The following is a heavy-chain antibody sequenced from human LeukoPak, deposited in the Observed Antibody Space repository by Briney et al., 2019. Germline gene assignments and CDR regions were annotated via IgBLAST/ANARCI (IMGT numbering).Heavy chain of an antibody. D-gene: IGHD6-13*01. CDR2: INWKSNNI. V-gene: IGHV3-9*01. CDR3: ARDRAGYFYAMDV. Sequence: GGSLRLSCAASGFTFGDYAMHWVRQAPGKGLEWVSGINWKSNNIGYADSVKGRFTISRDSAKNSLYLQMNSLRTEDTALYYCARDRAGYFYAMDVWGQGTSVTVSS. CDR1: GFTFGDYA. J-gene: IGHJ6*02.